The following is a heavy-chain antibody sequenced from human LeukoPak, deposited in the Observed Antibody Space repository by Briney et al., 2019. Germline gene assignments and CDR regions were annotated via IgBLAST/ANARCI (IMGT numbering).Heavy chain of an antibody. Sequence: GESLKISCKGSGYSFTSYWIGWVRQMPGKGLEWMGIIYHGDSDTRYSPSFQGQVTISADKSISTAYLQWSSLKASDTAMYYCARQRANYYDSSGYYYPGGPFDYWGQGTLVTVSS. CDR2: IYHGDSDT. J-gene: IGHJ4*02. V-gene: IGHV5-51*01. CDR3: ARQRANYYDSSGYYYPGGPFDY. CDR1: GYSFTSYW. D-gene: IGHD3-22*01.